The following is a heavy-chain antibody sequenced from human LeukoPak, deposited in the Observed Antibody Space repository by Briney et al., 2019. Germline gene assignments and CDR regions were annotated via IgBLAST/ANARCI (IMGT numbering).Heavy chain of an antibody. D-gene: IGHD5-18*01. J-gene: IGHJ4*02. CDR2: ISPSGDIT. V-gene: IGHV3-23*01. Sequence: GGSLRLSCAASGFTFSNYGMNWVRQAPGKGLEWVSGISPSGDITYYADSVKGRFTISRDNSKNTVYLQVISLRAEDTAVFYCAKDRAWLQFWSWGQGTLVTVSS. CDR3: AKDRAWLQFWS. CDR1: GFTFSNYG.